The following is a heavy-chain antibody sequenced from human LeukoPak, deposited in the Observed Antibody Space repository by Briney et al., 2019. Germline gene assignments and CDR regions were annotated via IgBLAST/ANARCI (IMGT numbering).Heavy chain of an antibody. J-gene: IGHJ4*02. CDR1: GYTFTSYD. CDR3: YLGAATSGGLFDY. CDR2: MNPNSGNT. Sequence: ASVKVSCKASGYTFTSYDINWVRQATGQGREWMGWMNPNSGNTGYAQKFQGRVTMTRNTHISTAYMEVSSLRSEDTAVYYCYLGAATSGGLFDYWGQGTLVTVSS. V-gene: IGHV1-8*01. D-gene: IGHD6-13*01.